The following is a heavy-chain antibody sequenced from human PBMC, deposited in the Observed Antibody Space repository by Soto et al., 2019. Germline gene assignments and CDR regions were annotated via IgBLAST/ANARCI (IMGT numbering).Heavy chain of an antibody. D-gene: IGHD1-20*01. CDR2: IYYSGST. Sequence: PSETLSLTCTVSGGSISSSSYYWGWIRQPPGKGLEWIGSIYYSGSTYYNPSLKSRVTISVDTSKNQFSLKLSSVTAADTAVYYCARLPVLGPFDYWGQGTLVTVSS. CDR1: GGSISSSSYY. CDR3: ARLPVLGPFDY. V-gene: IGHV4-39*01. J-gene: IGHJ4*02.